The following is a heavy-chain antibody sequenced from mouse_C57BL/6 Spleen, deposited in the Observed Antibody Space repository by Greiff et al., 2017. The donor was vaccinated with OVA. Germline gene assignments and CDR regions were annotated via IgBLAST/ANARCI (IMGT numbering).Heavy chain of an antibody. Sequence: QVQLQQPGAELVKPGASVKLSCKASGYTFTSYWMHWVKQRPGQGLEWIGMIHPTSGSTTYNEKFKSKATLTVDKSSSTAYMQLSSLTSADSAVYYCARGGGRYFDVWGTGTTVTVSS. CDR2: IHPTSGST. J-gene: IGHJ1*03. V-gene: IGHV1-64*01. CDR1: GYTFTSYW. D-gene: IGHD3-3*01. CDR3: ARGGGRYFDV.